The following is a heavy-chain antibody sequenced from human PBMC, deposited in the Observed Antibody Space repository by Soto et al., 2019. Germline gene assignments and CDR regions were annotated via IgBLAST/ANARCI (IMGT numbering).Heavy chain of an antibody. Sequence: GGSLRLSCAASGFTFSFYGMHWVRQAPGKGLEWVAVIWYDGSNTYYADSVKGRFTISRDNSKNTLYLQMHSLRAEDTAVYYCARDLEAFVVRDYYYYMDVWGKGTTVTVSS. CDR1: GFTFSFYG. V-gene: IGHV3-33*01. CDR2: IWYDGSNT. CDR3: ARDLEAFVVRDYYYYMDV. D-gene: IGHD2-8*01. J-gene: IGHJ6*03.